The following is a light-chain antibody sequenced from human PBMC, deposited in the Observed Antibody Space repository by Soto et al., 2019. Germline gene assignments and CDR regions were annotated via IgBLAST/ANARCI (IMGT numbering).Light chain of an antibody. Sequence: QSVLTQPPSASGSPGQSVTISCNGTSSDVGGYNYVSWYQQHPGKAPKLMIYEVSKRPSGVPDRFSGSKSGNTASLTVSGLQAEDEADYYCTSYAGSNNFFYVFGTGTKVTVL. J-gene: IGLJ1*01. V-gene: IGLV2-8*01. CDR3: TSYAGSNNFFYV. CDR2: EVS. CDR1: SSDVGGYNY.